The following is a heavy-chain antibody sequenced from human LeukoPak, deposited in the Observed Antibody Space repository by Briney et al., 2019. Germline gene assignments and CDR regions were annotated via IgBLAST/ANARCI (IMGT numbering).Heavy chain of an antibody. CDR1: GGSISSYH. CDR2: TYNSGST. D-gene: IGHD3-3*01. J-gene: IGHJ3*02. V-gene: IGHV4-59*01. Sequence: PSETLSLTCTVSGGSISSYHWSWIRQPPGKGLEWIGDTYNSGSTNYNPSLKSRVTISVDTSKNQFSLKLTSVTAADTAVYYCAGGIFGVVINAFHIWGQGTMVTVSS. CDR3: AGGIFGVVINAFHI.